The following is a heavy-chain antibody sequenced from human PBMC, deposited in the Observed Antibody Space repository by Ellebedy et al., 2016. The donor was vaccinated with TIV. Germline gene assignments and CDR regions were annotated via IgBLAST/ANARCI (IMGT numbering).Heavy chain of an antibody. CDR2: IKQDGSEK. J-gene: IGHJ4*02. CDR1: GFTFSSYW. CDR3: ARALRGYSGYADY. V-gene: IGHV3-7*01. Sequence: GESLKISXAASGFTFSSYWMSWVRQAPGKGLEWVANIKQDGSEKYYVDSVKGRFTISRDNAKNSLYLQMNSLRAEDTAVYYCARALRGYSGYADYWGQGTLVTVSS. D-gene: IGHD5-12*01.